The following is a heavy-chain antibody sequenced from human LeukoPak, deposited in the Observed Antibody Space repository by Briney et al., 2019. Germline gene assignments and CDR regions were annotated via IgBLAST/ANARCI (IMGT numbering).Heavy chain of an antibody. CDR2: VYASGTT. CDR1: GDSITSYC. V-gene: IGHV4-4*07. D-gene: IGHD1-14*01. CDR3: ARDRSRKFVGWFDP. J-gene: IGHJ5*02. Sequence: WETLSLTCSVSGDSITSYCLSWIRQPAGKGLEWIGRVYASGTTNYNPSLESRVTISMDKFQNQFSLTLRSVTAADTAVYYCARDRSRKFVGWFDPWGQGALVTVSS.